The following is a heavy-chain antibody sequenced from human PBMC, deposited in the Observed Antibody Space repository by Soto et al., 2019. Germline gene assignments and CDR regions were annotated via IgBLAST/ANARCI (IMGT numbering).Heavy chain of an antibody. D-gene: IGHD1-26*01. V-gene: IGHV1-8*01. Sequence: ASVKVSCKASGYTFTSYDINWVRQATGQGLEWMGWMNPNSGNTGYAQKFQGRVTMTRNTSINTAYMELSSLRSEDTAVYYCARAQWDVNWFDPWGQGTLVTVSS. CDR2: MNPNSGNT. CDR1: GYTFTSYD. J-gene: IGHJ5*02. CDR3: ARAQWDVNWFDP.